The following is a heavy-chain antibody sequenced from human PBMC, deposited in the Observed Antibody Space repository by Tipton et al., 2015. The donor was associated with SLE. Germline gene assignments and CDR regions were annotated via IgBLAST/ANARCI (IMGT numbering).Heavy chain of an antibody. D-gene: IGHD3-22*01. CDR3: ARGFRYSSGPGAY. Sequence: TLSLTCTVSGGSIRSDDYYWTWIRQHPGKGLEWIGHINYGGSTNYNPSLKSRVTISVDTSKNQFSLKLTSVTAADTAVYYCARGFRYSSGPGAYWGQGTLVTVSS. J-gene: IGHJ4*02. V-gene: IGHV4-61*08. CDR2: INYGGST. CDR1: GGSIRSDDYY.